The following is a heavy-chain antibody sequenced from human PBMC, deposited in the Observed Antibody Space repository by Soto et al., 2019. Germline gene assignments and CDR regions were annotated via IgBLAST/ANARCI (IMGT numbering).Heavy chain of an antibody. Sequence: KPGGSLRLSCAASGFTFSSYSMNWVRQAPGEGLEWVSSISSSSSYIYYADSVKGRFTISRDNAKNSLYLQMNSLRAEDTAVYYCARDPLTLLAMRGYYYYGMDVWGQGTTVTVSS. D-gene: IGHD2-2*01. V-gene: IGHV3-21*01. CDR2: ISSSSSYI. CDR1: GFTFSSYS. J-gene: IGHJ6*02. CDR3: ARDPLTLLAMRGYYYYGMDV.